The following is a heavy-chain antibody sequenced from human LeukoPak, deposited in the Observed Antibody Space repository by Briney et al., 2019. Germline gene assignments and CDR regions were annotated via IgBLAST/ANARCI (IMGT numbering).Heavy chain of an antibody. D-gene: IGHD1-26*01. CDR3: ARDPTYYLRYGYFDS. J-gene: IGHJ4*02. V-gene: IGHV3-7*01. CDR1: GFTFSTYR. CDR2: IKQDGSEK. Sequence: GGSLRLSCAVSGFTFSTYRMSWVRQAPGKGLEWVANIKQDGSEKYYVDSVKGRFTISRDNANNVLYLQMNSLRAEDTAVYYCARDPTYYLRYGYFDSWGQGTLVTVSS.